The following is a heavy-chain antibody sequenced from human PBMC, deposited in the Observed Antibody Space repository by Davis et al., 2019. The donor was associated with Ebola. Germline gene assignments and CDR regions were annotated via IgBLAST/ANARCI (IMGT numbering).Heavy chain of an antibody. CDR2: IDIGSGGSGGT. Sequence: ASLKVSCKASGYIFTDYYMHWVRQAPGQGLEWMGMIDIGSGGSGGTDYAQRFQGRITMTKDTSASTVYMELRGLTSDDSAVYFFAREPPGALNGFDYWGQGTLVTVSS. V-gene: IGHV1-46*01. CDR1: GYIFTDYY. J-gene: IGHJ4*02. D-gene: IGHD1-14*01. CDR3: AREPPGALNGFDY.